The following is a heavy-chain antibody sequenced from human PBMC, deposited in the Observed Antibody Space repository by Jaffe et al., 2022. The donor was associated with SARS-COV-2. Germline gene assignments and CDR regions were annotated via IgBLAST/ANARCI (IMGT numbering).Heavy chain of an antibody. CDR3: ARGAGWLPDY. D-gene: IGHD6-19*01. J-gene: IGHJ4*02. CDR1: GSSISNYY. CDR2: VYYSGST. V-gene: IGHV4-59*01. Sequence: QVQLQESGPGLVKPSETLSLTCTVSGSSISNYYWSWIRQPPGKRLEWIGNVYYSGSTNYNPSLRSRVTISVDTSKNQFSLKVDSVTAADTALYYCARGAGWLPDYWGQGTLVTVSS.